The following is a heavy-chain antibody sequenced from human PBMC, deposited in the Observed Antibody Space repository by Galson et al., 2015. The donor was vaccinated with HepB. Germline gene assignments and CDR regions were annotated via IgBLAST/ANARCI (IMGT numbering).Heavy chain of an antibody. Sequence: SLRLSCAASGFTFSSYAMHWVRQAPGKGLECVAVISYDGSNKYYADSVKGRFTISRDNSKNTLYLQMNSLRAEDTAVYYCARDKGTGSYHYHYYGMDVWGQGTTVTVSS. CDR1: GFTFSSYA. D-gene: IGHD1-1*01. CDR3: ARDKGTGSYHYHYYGMDV. V-gene: IGHV3-30*04. CDR2: ISYDGSNK. J-gene: IGHJ6*02.